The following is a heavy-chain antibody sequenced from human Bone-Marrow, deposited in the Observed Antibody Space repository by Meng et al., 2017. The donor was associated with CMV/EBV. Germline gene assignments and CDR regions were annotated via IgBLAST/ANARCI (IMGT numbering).Heavy chain of an antibody. CDR2: IFIDGSST. V-gene: IGHV3-74*01. CDR1: GFTFSNYW. J-gene: IGHJ3*02. CDR3: ARSCSSTSCYSPFDI. Sequence: GGSLRLSCAASGFTFSNYWMHWVRQAPGKGLVWVSRIFIDGSSTSYADSVKGRFTISRDNAKNTLFLQMNSLRAEDTAMYYCARSCSSTSCYSPFDIWGQGTMVTGSS. D-gene: IGHD2-2*01.